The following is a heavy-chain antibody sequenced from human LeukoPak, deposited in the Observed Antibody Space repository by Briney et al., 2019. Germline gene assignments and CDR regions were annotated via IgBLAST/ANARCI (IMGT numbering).Heavy chain of an antibody. CDR3: AAVAYSNYATFDY. Sequence: QPGRSLRLSCVVSGFTFSSYGFHWVRQAPGKGLEWVSAISGSGGSTYYADSVKGRFTISRDNSKNTLYLQMNSLRAEDTAVYYCAAVAYSNYATFDYWGQGTLVTVSS. V-gene: IGHV3-23*01. J-gene: IGHJ4*02. CDR2: ISGSGGST. CDR1: GFTFSSYG. D-gene: IGHD4-11*01.